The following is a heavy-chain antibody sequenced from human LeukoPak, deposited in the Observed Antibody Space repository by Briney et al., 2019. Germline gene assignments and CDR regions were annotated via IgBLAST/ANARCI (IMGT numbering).Heavy chain of an antibody. V-gene: IGHV3-23*01. D-gene: IGHD4-17*01. CDR3: ARFPPGVTNILFHFDY. CDR1: GFTFSNYA. J-gene: IGHJ4*02. Sequence: GGSLRLSCAASGFTFSNYAMRWVRQAPGKGLEWVSGISGSGDSTYYADSVKGRFTISRDNAKNSLYLQMNSLRAEDTAVYYCARFPPGVTNILFHFDYWGQGTLVTVSS. CDR2: ISGSGDST.